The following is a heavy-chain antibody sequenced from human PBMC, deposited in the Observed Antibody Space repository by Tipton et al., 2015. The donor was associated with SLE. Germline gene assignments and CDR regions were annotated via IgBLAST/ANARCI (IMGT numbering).Heavy chain of an antibody. CDR3: AREVGDTETGTHFDY. CDR2: ISSTSNYI. Sequence: SLRLSCTASGFTFRTYWMHWVRQVPGKGLEWVSSISSTSNYIHYADSVKGRFTISRDNAKNSLYLQMNSLRTEDTAVYYCAREVGDTETGTHFDYWGQGGVVTVSS. V-gene: IGHV3-21*03. J-gene: IGHJ4*02. CDR1: GFTFRTYW. D-gene: IGHD1-1*01.